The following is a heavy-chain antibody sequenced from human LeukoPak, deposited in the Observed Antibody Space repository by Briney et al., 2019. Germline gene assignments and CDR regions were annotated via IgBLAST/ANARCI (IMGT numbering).Heavy chain of an antibody. J-gene: IGHJ4*02. Sequence: SETLSLTCTVSGGSISSSSYYWGWIRQPPGKGLEWIGSIYYSGSTYYNPSLKSRVTISVDTSKNQFSLKLSSVTAAYTAVYYCARLWSGAYDFWSGYYQPAYYFDYWGQGTLVTVSS. CDR1: GGSISSSSYY. CDR2: IYYSGST. D-gene: IGHD3-3*01. V-gene: IGHV4-39*07. CDR3: ARLWSGAYDFWSGYYQPAYYFDY.